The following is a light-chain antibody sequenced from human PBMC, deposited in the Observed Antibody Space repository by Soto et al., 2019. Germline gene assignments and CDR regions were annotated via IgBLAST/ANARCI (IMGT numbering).Light chain of an antibody. J-gene: IGKJ3*01. V-gene: IGKV3-20*01. CDR2: DAS. CDR1: QSVSSSY. CDR3: QHYGTSAL. Sequence: EIVLTQSPGTLSLSPGERATLSCRASQSVSSSYLAWYQQKPGQAPRLLIYDASRATSIPDRFSGSGSGTDFTLTITRLEPEDFAVYYCQHYGTSALFGPGTKVXI.